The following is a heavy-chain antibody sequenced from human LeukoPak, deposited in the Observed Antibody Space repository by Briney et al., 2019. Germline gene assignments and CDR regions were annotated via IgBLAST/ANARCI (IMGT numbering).Heavy chain of an antibody. CDR2: ITGSDDTT. D-gene: IGHD3-3*01. V-gene: IGHV3-23*01. CDR3: AREPLYYDFWSGYSRTDAFDI. Sequence: GGSLRLSCAASGFTFRSYALTWVRQAPGKGLEWVATITGSDDTTYYADSVKGRFTISRDNAKNSLYLQMNSLRAEDTAVYYCAREPLYYDFWSGYSRTDAFDIWGQGTMVTVSS. CDR1: GFTFRSYA. J-gene: IGHJ3*02.